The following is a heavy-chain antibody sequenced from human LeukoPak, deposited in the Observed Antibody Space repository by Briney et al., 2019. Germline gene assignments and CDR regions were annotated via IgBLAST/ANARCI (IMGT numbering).Heavy chain of an antibody. CDR1: GYTFTSYY. V-gene: IGHV1-46*01. CDR3: ARGKRAFDI. Sequence: ASVKVSCKASGYTFTSYYMHWVRQAPGQGLEWMGLINPTGGSTGYAQKFQGRVTMTRDMSTSTDYMELSSLRSEDTAVYYCARGKRAFDIWGQGTMVTVSS. J-gene: IGHJ3*02. CDR2: INPTGGST.